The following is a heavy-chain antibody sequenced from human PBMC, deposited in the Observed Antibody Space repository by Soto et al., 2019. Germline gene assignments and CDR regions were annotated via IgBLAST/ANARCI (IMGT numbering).Heavy chain of an antibody. Sequence: PGGSLRLSCAASGFTFSSYAMHWVRHAPGKGLEWVAVISYDGSNKYYADSVKGRFTISRDNSKNTLYLQMNSLRAEDTAVYYCARPNRGSWYLYYYYYGMAVWGQGTTVTVAS. CDR3: ARPNRGSWYLYYYYYGMAV. J-gene: IGHJ6*02. CDR2: ISYDGSNK. V-gene: IGHV3-30-3*01. D-gene: IGHD6-13*01. CDR1: GFTFSSYA.